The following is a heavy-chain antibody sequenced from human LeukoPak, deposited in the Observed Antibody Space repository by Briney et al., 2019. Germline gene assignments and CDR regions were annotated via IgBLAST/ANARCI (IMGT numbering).Heavy chain of an antibody. Sequence: GGSLRLSCVASGFTFSSYAMHWVRQAPGKGLEWVAVISYDGSNKYYADSVKGRFTISRDNSKNTLYLQMNSLRAEDTAVYYCARDGSGYSSGWRPYWGQGTLVTVSS. D-gene: IGHD6-19*01. CDR1: GFTFSSYA. CDR3: ARDGSGYSSGWRPY. V-gene: IGHV3-30*04. J-gene: IGHJ4*02. CDR2: ISYDGSNK.